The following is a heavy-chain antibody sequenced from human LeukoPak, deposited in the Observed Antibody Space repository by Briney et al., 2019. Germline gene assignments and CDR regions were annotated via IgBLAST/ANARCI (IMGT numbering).Heavy chain of an antibody. CDR3: ARARGHTFRILLLNWFDP. CDR2: MNPNSGNT. Sequence: ASVKVSCKASGYTFTSYDINWVRQATGQGLEWMGWMNPNSGNTGYAQKFQGRVTMTRNTSISTAYMELSSLRSEDTAVYYCARARGHTFRILLLNWFDPWGQGTLVTVSS. V-gene: IGHV1-8*01. CDR1: GYTFTSYD. J-gene: IGHJ5*02. D-gene: IGHD2-15*01.